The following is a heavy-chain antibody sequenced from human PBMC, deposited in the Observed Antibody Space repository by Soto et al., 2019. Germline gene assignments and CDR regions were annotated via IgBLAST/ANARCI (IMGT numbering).Heavy chain of an antibody. J-gene: IGHJ4*02. CDR1: GVTFNTFG. CDR3: ERERAVAGGSYYFDM. V-gene: IGHV3-33*01. D-gene: IGHD6-19*01. Sequence: GGSLSLSCAASGVTFNTFGMHWGRLRQGTGLGRVGLLWYDGSNSSYLDSVKGRFTISRDNSKNTLYLQMNSLGVADEAVEYCERERAVAGGSYYFDMWGQGTLVTVSS. CDR2: LWYDGSNS.